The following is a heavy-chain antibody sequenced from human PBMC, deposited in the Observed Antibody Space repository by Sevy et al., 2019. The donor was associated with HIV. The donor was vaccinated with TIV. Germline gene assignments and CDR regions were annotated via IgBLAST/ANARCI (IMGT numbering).Heavy chain of an antibody. Sequence: GGSLRLSCAASEFTFSNYYMTWIRQAPGKGLEWISYISGRSSYTNYADSVRGRFTISRDNTKNLLYLQMNSLRVEDTAVYYCASRRSNYADYYFDYWGHGTLVTVSS. CDR1: EFTFSNYY. V-gene: IGHV3-11*06. J-gene: IGHJ4*01. D-gene: IGHD4-17*01. CDR2: ISGRSSYT. CDR3: ASRRSNYADYYFDY.